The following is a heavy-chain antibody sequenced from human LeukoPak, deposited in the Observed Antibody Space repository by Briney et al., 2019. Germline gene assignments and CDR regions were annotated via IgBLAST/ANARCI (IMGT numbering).Heavy chain of an antibody. V-gene: IGHV3-74*01. CDR2: INSDGSST. J-gene: IGHJ6*03. CDR3: ARRYSSSSGYYYYYYMDV. D-gene: IGHD6-6*01. Sequence: GGSLRLSCVVSGFAFSSYWMHWVRQAPGKGLVWVSRINSDGSSTSYADSVKGRFTISRDNAKNTLYLQMNSLRAEDTAVYYCARRYSSSSGYYYYYYMDVWGKGTTVTVSS. CDR1: GFAFSSYW.